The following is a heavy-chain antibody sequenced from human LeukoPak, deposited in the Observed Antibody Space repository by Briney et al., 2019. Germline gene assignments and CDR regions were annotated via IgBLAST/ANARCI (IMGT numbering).Heavy chain of an antibody. CDR1: GFTFSSYC. J-gene: IGHJ3*02. Sequence: PGGSLRLSCAASGFTFSSYCMSWVRQAPGKGLEWVANIKQDGSEKYYVDSVKGRFTISRDNAKNSLYLQMNSLRAEDTAVYYCARIDLGYCSSTSCPQSVAFDIWGQGTMVTVSS. CDR3: ARIDLGYCSSTSCPQSVAFDI. D-gene: IGHD2-2*01. CDR2: IKQDGSEK. V-gene: IGHV3-7*03.